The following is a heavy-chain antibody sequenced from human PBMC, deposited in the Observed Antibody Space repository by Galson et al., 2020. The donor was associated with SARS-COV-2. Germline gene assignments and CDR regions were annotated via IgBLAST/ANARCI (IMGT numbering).Heavy chain of an antibody. V-gene: IGHV3-11*04. CDR3: ARALDGYNFFAL. D-gene: IGHD5-12*01. CDR2: FSRSATTI. CDR1: GFTVSDKY. Sequence: NSGGSLRLSCAASGFTVSDKYMNWVRQVPGKGLEWISFFSRSATTIYYANSVKGRFTISRYNAQNSVFLQMNGLRADDAAVYYCARALDGYNFFALWGRGTLVTVSS. J-gene: IGHJ2*01.